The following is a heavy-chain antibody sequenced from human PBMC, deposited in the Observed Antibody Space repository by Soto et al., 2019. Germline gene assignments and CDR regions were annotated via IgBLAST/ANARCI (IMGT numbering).Heavy chain of an antibody. D-gene: IGHD1-26*01. Sequence: QVQLQESGPGLVKPSETLSLTCTVSGGSISSYYWSWIRQPPGKGLEWIGYIYYSGSTNYNPSLKSRVTISVDTSKNQFSVKLSSVTAADTAVYYCARRWEAAVDYWGQGTLVTVSS. J-gene: IGHJ4*02. CDR1: GGSISSYY. CDR2: IYYSGST. V-gene: IGHV4-59*08. CDR3: ARRWEAAVDY.